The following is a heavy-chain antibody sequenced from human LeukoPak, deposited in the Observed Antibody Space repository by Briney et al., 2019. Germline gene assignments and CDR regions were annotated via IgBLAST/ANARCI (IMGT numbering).Heavy chain of an antibody. CDR3: ARDGWELLTPLYYFDY. CDR1: GFTFSSYA. Sequence: GGSLRLSCAASGFTFSSYAMHWVRQAPGKGLEWVAVISYDGSNKYYADSVKGRFTISRDNSKNTLYLQMNSLRAEDTAVYYCARDGWELLTPLYYFDYWGQGTLVTVSS. CDR2: ISYDGSNK. D-gene: IGHD1-26*01. V-gene: IGHV3-30-3*01. J-gene: IGHJ4*02.